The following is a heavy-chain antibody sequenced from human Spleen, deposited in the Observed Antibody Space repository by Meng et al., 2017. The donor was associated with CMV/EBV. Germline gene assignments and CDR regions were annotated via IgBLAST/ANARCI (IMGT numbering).Heavy chain of an antibody. V-gene: IGHV4-59*11. CDR2: IYYSGST. D-gene: IGHD3-9*01. CDR1: GASISSHY. Sequence: SETLSLTCTVSGASISSHYWSWIRQPPGKGLEWIGYIYYSGSTKYNPSLKSRVTISVDTSKNQFSLKLSSVTAADTAVYYCARKNYDILTGYSYYFDYWGQGTLVTVSS. CDR3: ARKNYDILTGYSYYFDY. J-gene: IGHJ4*02.